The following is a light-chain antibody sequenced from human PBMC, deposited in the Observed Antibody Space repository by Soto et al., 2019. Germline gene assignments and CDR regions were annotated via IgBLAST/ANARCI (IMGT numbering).Light chain of an antibody. CDR2: GAS. Sequence: EIVMTQSPGTLSLSPGDTATLSCRASQSLGSELAWYQQKPGQAPRLLIFGASARPTGIPARISGSGSGTEFTLTISSLRSEDFAVYFCQQYYNWPRTFGQGTKVEI. V-gene: IGKV3-15*01. CDR3: QQYYNWPRT. J-gene: IGKJ1*01. CDR1: QSLGSE.